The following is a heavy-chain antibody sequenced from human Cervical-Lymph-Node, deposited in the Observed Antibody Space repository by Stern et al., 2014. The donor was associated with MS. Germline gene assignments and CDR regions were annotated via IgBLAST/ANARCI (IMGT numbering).Heavy chain of an antibody. J-gene: IGHJ6*02. CDR1: GDSFSGYD. CDR2: RIPIFGTT. Sequence: VQLVESGAEVKKPGSSVTVSCKASGDSFSGYDDSWGRQAQGQGLERVGKRIPIFGTTNYAQKFQGRLTITADKSTSTAYMELSSLTSDDTAVYYCARGETPTPSYGLDVWGPGTTVTVSS. V-gene: IGHV1-69*06. CDR3: ARGETPTPSYGLDV. D-gene: IGHD4-23*01.